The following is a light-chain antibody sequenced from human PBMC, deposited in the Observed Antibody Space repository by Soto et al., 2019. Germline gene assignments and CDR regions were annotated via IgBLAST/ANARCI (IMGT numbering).Light chain of an antibody. J-gene: IGKJ5*01. CDR3: PQCLNWPN. CDR2: DAS. CDR1: QNIGTY. V-gene: IGKV3-11*01. Sequence: EIVLTQSPATLPVSPGERATLSCRASQNIGTYLGWYQQKPGQAPRLLIHDASNRATGTPPRFSGSRSGTAFTLTISSLEPEDFAVYYGPQCLNWPNFGQGTRLDSK.